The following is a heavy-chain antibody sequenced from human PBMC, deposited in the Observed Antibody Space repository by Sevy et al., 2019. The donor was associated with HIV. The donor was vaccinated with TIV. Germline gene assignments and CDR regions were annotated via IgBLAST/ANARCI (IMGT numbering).Heavy chain of an antibody. CDR2: INPKSGGT. CDR3: ARGRIMITFGGVIVLYYYYGLDV. J-gene: IGHJ6*02. V-gene: IGHV1-2*06. Sequence: ASVKVSCKASGYTFTGYYMHWVRQAPGQGLEWMGRINPKSGGTNYALKFQGRVTMTRDTSISTAYMELSRLRSDDTAVYYCARGRIMITFGGVIVLYYYYGLDVWGQGTTVTVSS. CDR1: GYTFTGYY. D-gene: IGHD3-16*02.